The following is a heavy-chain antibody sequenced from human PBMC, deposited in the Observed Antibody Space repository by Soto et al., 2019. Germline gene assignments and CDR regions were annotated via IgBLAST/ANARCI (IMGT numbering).Heavy chain of an antibody. J-gene: IGHJ6*02. D-gene: IGHD1-1*01. CDR2: IYRGGST. V-gene: IGHV3-53*02. Sequence: EVQLVETGGGLIQPGGSLRLSCEVSGFSVSDSSMSWVRQAPGKGLEWVSVIYRGGSTDYADSVKGRGTVYRDTFKNTLFRQTDRLTVEDTAVYFGARDLGWNDLLNTYYYGMAVWGQGTTVTAS. CDR1: GFSVSDSS. CDR3: ARDLGWNDLLNTYYYGMAV.